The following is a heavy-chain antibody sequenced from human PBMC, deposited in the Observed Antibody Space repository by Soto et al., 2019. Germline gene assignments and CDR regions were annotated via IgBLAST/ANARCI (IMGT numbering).Heavy chain of an antibody. CDR3: ARSDSGYVGY. V-gene: IGHV4-30-2*01. J-gene: IGHJ4*02. Sequence: SETLSLTCAVSGGSISSGGYSWSWIRQPPGKGLEWIGYIYRSGSTYYNPSLKSRVTISVDRSKNQFSLKLSSVTAADTAVYYCARSDSGYVGYWGQGTLVTVSS. CDR1: GGSISSGGYS. D-gene: IGHD5-12*01. CDR2: IYRSGST.